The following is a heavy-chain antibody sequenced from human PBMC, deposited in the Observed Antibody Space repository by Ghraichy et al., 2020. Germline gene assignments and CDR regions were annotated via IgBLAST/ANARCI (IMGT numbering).Heavy chain of an antibody. Sequence: TLSLTCAASGFTFSSYGMSWVRQAPGKGLEWVSAISGSGGSTYYADSVKGRFTISRDNSKNTLYLQMNSLRAEDTAVYYCAAYYYDSSGYSHYFDYWGQGTLVTVSS. CDR2: ISGSGGST. J-gene: IGHJ4*02. V-gene: IGHV3-23*01. D-gene: IGHD3-22*01. CDR1: GFTFSSYG. CDR3: AAYYYDSSGYSHYFDY.